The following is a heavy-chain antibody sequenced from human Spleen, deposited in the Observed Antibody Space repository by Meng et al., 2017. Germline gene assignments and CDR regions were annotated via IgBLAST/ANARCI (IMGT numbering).Heavy chain of an antibody. CDR2: YHM. CDR3: AKDLGQLWDLYDY. D-gene: IGHD5-18*01. Sequence: VQLVESGGGLLQSGKSLGLSCASARLQARGWSGWQLYHMADSVKGRFTISRDNSKNTLYPQMKSLRPEDTAVYYCAKDLGQLWDLYDYWGQGTLVTVSS. V-gene: IGHV3-30*18. J-gene: IGHJ4*02.